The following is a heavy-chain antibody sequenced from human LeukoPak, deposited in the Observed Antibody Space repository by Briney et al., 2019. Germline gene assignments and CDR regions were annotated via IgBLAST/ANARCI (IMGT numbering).Heavy chain of an antibody. CDR1: GFTFSSYA. CDR2: ISGSGGST. J-gene: IGHJ6*03. V-gene: IGHV3-23*01. D-gene: IGHD1-14*01. CDR3: TTGNNNYYYYMDV. Sequence: GGSLRLSCAASGFTFSSYAMSWVRQAPGKGLEWVSAISGSGGSTYYADSVKGRFTISRDNSKNTLYLQMNSLRAEDTAVYYCTTGNNNYYYYMDVWGKGTTVTVSS.